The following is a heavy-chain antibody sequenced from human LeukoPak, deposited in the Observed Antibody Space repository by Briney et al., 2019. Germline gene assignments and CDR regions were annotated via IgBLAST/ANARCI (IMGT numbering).Heavy chain of an antibody. V-gene: IGHV3-23*01. CDR1: GFTFSSCA. CDR3: AKFYYDFWSGYPHFDY. D-gene: IGHD3-3*01. J-gene: IGHJ4*02. Sequence: RAGGSLRLSCAASGFTFSSCAMSWVRQAPGKGLEWVSSTSGSGGSTYYADSVKGRSTISRDNSKNTLYLQMNSLRAEDTAVYYCAKFYYDFWSGYPHFDYWGQGTLVTVSS. CDR2: TSGSGGST.